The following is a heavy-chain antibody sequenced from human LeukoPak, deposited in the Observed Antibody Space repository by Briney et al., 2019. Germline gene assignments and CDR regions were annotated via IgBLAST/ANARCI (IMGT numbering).Heavy chain of an antibody. Sequence: PSHTLALTYGVSGGSISSTNWWSWVRQPPGQGLEWIGEISLSGLTNYNPSLKSRVTMSLDKSKNHLSLNLTSVTAADTAVYYCSRESGAFSPFGYWGQGTLVTVSS. CDR3: SRESGAFSPFGY. CDR2: ISLSGLT. CDR1: GGSISSTNW. V-gene: IGHV4-4*02. J-gene: IGHJ4*02. D-gene: IGHD1-26*01.